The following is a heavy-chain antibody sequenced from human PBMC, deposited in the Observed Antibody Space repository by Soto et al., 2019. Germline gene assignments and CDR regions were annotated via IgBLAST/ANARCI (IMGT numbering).Heavy chain of an antibody. V-gene: IGHV1-69*13. CDR2: IIPIFGTA. J-gene: IGHJ5*02. Sequence: GASVKVSCKASGGTFSSYAISWVRQAPGQGLEWMGGIIPIFGTANYAQKFQGRVTITADESTSTAYMELSSLRSEDTAVYYCAGLTTYSSSSNNWFDPWGQGTLVTVSS. CDR1: GGTFSSYA. CDR3: AGLTTYSSSSNNWFDP. D-gene: IGHD6-6*01.